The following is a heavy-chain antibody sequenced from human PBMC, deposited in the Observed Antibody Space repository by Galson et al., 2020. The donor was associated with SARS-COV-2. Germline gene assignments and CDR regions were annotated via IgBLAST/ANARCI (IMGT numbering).Heavy chain of an antibody. CDR2: IYYSVST. D-gene: IGHD1-26*01. J-gene: IGHJ4*02. CDR1: GGSVSSGSYY. Sequence: SETLSLTCTVSGGSVSSGSYYWSWIRQPPGKGLECIGYIYYSVSTNYNPSLRSRVTISIDTSKNQFSLKLSSVTAADTAVYYCARGVGATPNVDYWGQGTLVTVSS. V-gene: IGHV4-61*01. CDR3: ARGVGATPNVDY.